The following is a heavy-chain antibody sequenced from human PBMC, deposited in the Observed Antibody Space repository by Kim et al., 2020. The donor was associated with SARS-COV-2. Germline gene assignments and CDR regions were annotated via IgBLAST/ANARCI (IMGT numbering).Heavy chain of an antibody. Sequence: ASVKVSCKASGYTFTGYYMHWVRQAPGQGLEWMGRINPNSGGTNYAQKFQGRVTMTRDTSISTAYMELSRLRSDDTAVYYCAREAGDYVPNWYFDLWGRGTLVTVSS. D-gene: IGHD4-17*01. CDR2: INPNSGGT. J-gene: IGHJ2*01. V-gene: IGHV1-2*06. CDR3: AREAGDYVPNWYFDL. CDR1: GYTFTGYY.